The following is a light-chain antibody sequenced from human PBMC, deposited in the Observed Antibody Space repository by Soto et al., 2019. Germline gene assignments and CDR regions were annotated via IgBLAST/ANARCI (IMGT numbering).Light chain of an antibody. J-gene: IGLJ2*01. CDR1: SSDVGGYNY. Sequence: QSALTQPRSVSGSPGQSVTISCTGTSSDVGGYNYVSWYQQHPGKAPKLMIYDVSKRPSGVPDRFSGSKSGNTASLTISGLQAEDEDDDYCCSYAARSRVFGGRTKVTVL. CDR2: DVS. V-gene: IGLV2-11*01. CDR3: CSYAARSRV.